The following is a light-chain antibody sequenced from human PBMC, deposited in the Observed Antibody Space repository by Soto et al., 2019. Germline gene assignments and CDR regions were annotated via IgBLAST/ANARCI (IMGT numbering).Light chain of an antibody. J-gene: IGLJ2*01. CDR3: SSYTPSSTVL. Sequence: QSALTQPASVSGSPGQSITISCTGTSSDVGTYNSVSWYQQHPGKAPKLMIYDVDIRPSGVSNRFSGSKSGNTASLTISGLQAEDEADYYCSSYTPSSTVLFGGGTKLTVL. CDR2: DVD. CDR1: SSDVGTYNS. V-gene: IGLV2-14*01.